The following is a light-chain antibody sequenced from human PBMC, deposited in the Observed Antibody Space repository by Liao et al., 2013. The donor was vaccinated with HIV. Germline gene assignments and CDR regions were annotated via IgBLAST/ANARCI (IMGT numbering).Light chain of an antibody. CDR1: KLGDKY. CDR2: QDT. CDR3: QARDSSTVVV. V-gene: IGLV3-1*01. Sequence: SYELTQPPSVSVSPGQTASITCSGDKLGDKYACWYQQKPGQSPVLVIYQDTNRPSGIPERFSGSKSGNTAALTINGTQAMDEADYYCQARDSSTVVVFGGGTKLTVL. J-gene: IGLJ2*01.